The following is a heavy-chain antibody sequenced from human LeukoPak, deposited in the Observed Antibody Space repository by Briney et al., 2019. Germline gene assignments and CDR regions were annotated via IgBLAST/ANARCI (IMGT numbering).Heavy chain of an antibody. CDR2: IKEEGSEK. J-gene: IGHJ4*02. CDR3: AREYYGSFQF. D-gene: IGHD4-17*01. CDR1: GFTFSSYG. V-gene: IGHV3-7*04. Sequence: GGSLRLSCAASGFTFSSYGMHWVRQAPGKGLEWVANIKEEGSEKYYVGSVKGRFTISRDNAKNSLYLQMNSLRAEDTAVYYCAREYYGSFQFWGQGTLVTVSS.